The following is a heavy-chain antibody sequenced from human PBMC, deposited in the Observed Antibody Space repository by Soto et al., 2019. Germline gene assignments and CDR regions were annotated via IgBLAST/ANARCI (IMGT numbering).Heavy chain of an antibody. Sequence: DVQLLESGGGLVQPGGSLRLSCAASGFTFSRYGMNWLRQAPGKGLEWVASISSSTSYVYYADSVKGRFSTSRDNAKNILYLEMYALRTEDTAVYYCARDPSEGRVGNWFESWGQGTLVTVSS. V-gene: IGHV3-21*02. D-gene: IGHD2-2*01. CDR1: GFTFSRYG. CDR2: ISSSTSYV. CDR3: ARDPSEGRVGNWFES. J-gene: IGHJ5*01.